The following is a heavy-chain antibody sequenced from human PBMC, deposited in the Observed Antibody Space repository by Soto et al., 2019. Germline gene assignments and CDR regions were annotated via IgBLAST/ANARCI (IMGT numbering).Heavy chain of an antibody. D-gene: IGHD3-10*01. V-gene: IGHV1-69*08. CDR2: IIPILGIA. J-gene: IGHJ4*02. Sequence: QVQLVQSGAEVQKPGSSVKVSCKASGGTFSSYTISWVRQAPGQGLEWMGRIIPILGIANYAQKFQGRVTITADKSTSTAYMELSSLRSEDTAVYYCARDHAGSETGNWGQGTLVTVSS. CDR3: ARDHAGSETGN. CDR1: GGTFSSYT.